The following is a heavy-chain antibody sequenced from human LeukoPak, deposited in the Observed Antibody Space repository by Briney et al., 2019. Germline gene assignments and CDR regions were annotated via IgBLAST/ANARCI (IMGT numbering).Heavy chain of an antibody. CDR3: ARAHYDFWSGYFDY. J-gene: IGHJ4*02. CDR1: GGSISSSSYY. V-gene: IGHV4-39*01. Sequence: PPETLSLTCTVSGGSISSSSYYWGWIRQPPGKGLEWIGSIYYSGSTYYNPSLKSRVTISVDTSKNQFSLKLSSVTAADTAVYYCARAHYDFWSGYFDYWGQGTLVTVSS. CDR2: IYYSGST. D-gene: IGHD3-3*01.